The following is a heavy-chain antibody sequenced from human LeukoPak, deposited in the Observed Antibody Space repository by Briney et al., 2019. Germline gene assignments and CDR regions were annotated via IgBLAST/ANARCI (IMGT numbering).Heavy chain of an antibody. V-gene: IGHV1-69*13. Sequence: ASVKVSCKASGGTFSSYAISWVRQAPGQGLEWMGGIIPFDPANYAQKFQGRVTITADESTSTAYMELSSLRSEDTAVYYCARAKKPYSSRGAVAGNWFDPWGQGTLVTVSS. CDR1: GGTFSSYA. J-gene: IGHJ5*02. CDR2: IIPFDPA. D-gene: IGHD6-19*01. CDR3: ARAKKPYSSRGAVAGNWFDP.